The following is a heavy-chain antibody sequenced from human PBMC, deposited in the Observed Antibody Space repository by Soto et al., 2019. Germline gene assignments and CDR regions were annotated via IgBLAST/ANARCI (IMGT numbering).Heavy chain of an antibody. Sequence: SETLSLTCAVYGGSFSGYYWSWIRQPPGKGLEWIGEINHSGSTNYNPSLKSRVTISVDTSKNQFSLNLSPVTAADTAVYYCARDPGGSYYDYWGQGTLVTVS. CDR1: GGSFSGYY. CDR3: ARDPGGSYYDY. CDR2: INHSGST. D-gene: IGHD2-15*01. V-gene: IGHV4-34*01. J-gene: IGHJ4*02.